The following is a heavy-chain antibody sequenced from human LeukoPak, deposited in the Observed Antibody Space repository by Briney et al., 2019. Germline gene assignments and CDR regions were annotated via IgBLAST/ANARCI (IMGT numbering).Heavy chain of an antibody. V-gene: IGHV4-59*12. CDR3: ARGRIVVASTGAFDI. D-gene: IGHD3-22*01. CDR2: IYYTGGT. CDR1: GGSISPVY. Sequence: KPPETLSLTYPVSGGSISPVYWNWIRQPPGKGLEWIGYIYYTGGTSYSPSLNSRATISVDTSKNQISLKLNSVTAADTAVYYCARGRIVVASTGAFDIWGQGTMVPVSS. J-gene: IGHJ3*02.